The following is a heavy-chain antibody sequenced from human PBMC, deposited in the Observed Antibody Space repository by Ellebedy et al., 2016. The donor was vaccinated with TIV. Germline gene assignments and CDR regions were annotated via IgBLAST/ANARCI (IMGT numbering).Heavy chain of an antibody. D-gene: IGHD1-1*01. Sequence: GGSLRLSCAASGLTFSSHWMIWVRQAPGKGLEWVANINQDGSEKNYVDSVKGRFTISRDNAKNSLYLQMNSLRAEDTAVYYCAGRAYNWNDGSLFDYWGQGTPVTVSS. CDR2: INQDGSEK. J-gene: IGHJ4*02. CDR1: GLTFSSHW. V-gene: IGHV3-7*03. CDR3: AGRAYNWNDGSLFDY.